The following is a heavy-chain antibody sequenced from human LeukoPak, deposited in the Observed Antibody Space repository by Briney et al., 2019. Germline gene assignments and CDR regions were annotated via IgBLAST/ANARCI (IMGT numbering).Heavy chain of an antibody. V-gene: IGHV4-4*07. D-gene: IGHD2-2*01. CDR1: GGSISSYY. Sequence: SVTLSLTCTVPGGSISSYYWSWIRQPAGKGLEWIGRIYTSGSTNYNPSLKSRVTMSVDTSKNQFSLKLSSVTAADTAVYYCARVVPAVPRYYYYYMDVWGKGTTVTTSS. CDR2: IYTSGST. CDR3: ARVVPAVPRYYYYYMDV. J-gene: IGHJ6*03.